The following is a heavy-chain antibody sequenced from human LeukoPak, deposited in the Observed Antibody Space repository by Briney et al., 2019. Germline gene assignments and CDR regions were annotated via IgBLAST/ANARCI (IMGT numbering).Heavy chain of an antibody. Sequence: GASVKVSCKASANTFTGYFLHWVRQAPGQGLDWMGWISPKSGATKYAQKFQGRVTMTRDTCIRTAYMELSRLTSDGRAVYYCASPVGTTPEGLGLWGQGTLVTVSS. CDR2: ISPKSGAT. CDR1: ANTFTGYF. D-gene: IGHD1-7*01. J-gene: IGHJ4*01. CDR3: ASPVGTTPEGLGL. V-gene: IGHV1-2*02.